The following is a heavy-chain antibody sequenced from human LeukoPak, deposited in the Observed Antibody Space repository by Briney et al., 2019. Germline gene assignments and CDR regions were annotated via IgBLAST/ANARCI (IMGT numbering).Heavy chain of an antibody. D-gene: IGHD3-22*01. CDR3: ARRGGYYDSSGYYNLDY. CDR2: IIPIFGTA. CDR1: GGTFSSYA. Sequence: SVKVSCKASGGTFSSYAISWVRQAPGQGLEWMGGIIPIFGTANYAQKFQGRVTITADKSTSTAYMELSSLRPEDTAVYYCARRGGYYDSSGYYNLDYWGQGTLVTVSS. J-gene: IGHJ4*02. V-gene: IGHV1-69*06.